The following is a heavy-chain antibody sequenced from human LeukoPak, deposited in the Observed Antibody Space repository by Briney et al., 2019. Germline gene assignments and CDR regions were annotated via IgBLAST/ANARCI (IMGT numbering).Heavy chain of an antibody. J-gene: IGHJ4*02. CDR2: MSPNSGNT. CDR3: AKGYSGYDWSLVDY. Sequence: ASVKVSCKASGYTFTSYDINWVRQATGQGLEWMGWMSPNSGNTGYAQKFQGRVTMTRNTSISTAYMELNSLRAEDTAVYYCAKGYSGYDWSLVDYWGQGTLVTVSS. D-gene: IGHD5-12*01. CDR1: GYTFTSYD. V-gene: IGHV1-8*01.